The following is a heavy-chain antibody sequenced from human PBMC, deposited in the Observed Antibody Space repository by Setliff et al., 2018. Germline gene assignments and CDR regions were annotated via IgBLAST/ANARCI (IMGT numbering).Heavy chain of an antibody. D-gene: IGHD2-15*01. Sequence: SETLSLTCTVSGGSIGSYYWTWIRQPAGRGLEWIGRIYTTGSTNFNPSLNSRVTISLDKSKNQFSLKLSSVTAADSAVYFCARVRIVPYCMDVWGKGTTVTVSS. CDR2: IYTTGST. V-gene: IGHV4-4*07. CDR3: ARVRIVPYCMDV. J-gene: IGHJ6*03. CDR1: GGSIGSYY.